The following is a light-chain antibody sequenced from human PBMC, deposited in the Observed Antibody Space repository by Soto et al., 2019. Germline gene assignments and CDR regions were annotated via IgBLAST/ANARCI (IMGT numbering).Light chain of an antibody. CDR3: HQSHSSPWT. J-gene: IGKJ1*01. CDR2: GAS. CDR1: QSINYY. Sequence: DLQMTQSPSSLSASVGDRVTITCRASQSINYYLNWYQQKPLKAPTLLIHGASNLQRGVPSRFSGSGAGTEFTLTISSLQPEDFATYYCHQSHSSPWTFGQGTKVEI. V-gene: IGKV1-39*01.